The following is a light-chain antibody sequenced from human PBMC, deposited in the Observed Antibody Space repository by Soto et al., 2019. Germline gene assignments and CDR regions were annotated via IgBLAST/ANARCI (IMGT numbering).Light chain of an antibody. CDR2: DAS. CDR1: QSISSW. Sequence: DIQMTQSPSTLSASVGDRVTITSRASQSISSWLAWYQQKPGKARKLLIYDASSLESGVPSRFSGSGSGTEFTLTISSLQPDDFATYYCQQYNSSPLTFGPGTKVDIK. CDR3: QQYNSSPLT. V-gene: IGKV1-5*01. J-gene: IGKJ3*01.